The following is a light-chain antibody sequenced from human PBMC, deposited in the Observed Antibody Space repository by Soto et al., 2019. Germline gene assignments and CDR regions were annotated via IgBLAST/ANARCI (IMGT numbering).Light chain of an antibody. CDR1: QSVSINY. J-gene: IGKJ1*01. V-gene: IGKV3-20*01. CDR2: GAS. Sequence: EIVLTQSPGTLSLSPGERATLSCRTSQSVSINYLAWYQQKPGQAPRLLIYGASSRVTGIPDRFSGSGSGTDFTLTISRLEPEDFAVYYCQQYGSSPWWTFGQGTKVEIK. CDR3: QQYGSSPWWT.